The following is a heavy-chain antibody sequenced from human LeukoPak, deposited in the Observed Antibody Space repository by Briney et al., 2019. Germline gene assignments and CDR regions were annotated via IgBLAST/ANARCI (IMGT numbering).Heavy chain of an antibody. Sequence: RGSLRLSRAASGFSVTSCAMSWVGQAPSKGLEWGSTVSTSCYNTWYAYSVQGRVTISRDISQITPHSQMSRLRAQDTAPSYFARHDWSSFIYYTDHWGQGALVT. V-gene: IGHV3-23*01. J-gene: IGHJ4*02. CDR2: VSTSCYNT. CDR3: ARHDWSSFIYYTDH. D-gene: IGHD1-26*01. CDR1: GFSVTSCA.